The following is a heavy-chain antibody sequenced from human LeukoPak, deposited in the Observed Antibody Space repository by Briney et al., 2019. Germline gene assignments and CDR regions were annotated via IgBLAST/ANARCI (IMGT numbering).Heavy chain of an antibody. CDR1: GFTFSSYS. D-gene: IGHD3-22*01. J-gene: IGHJ4*02. CDR2: ISYDGSNK. V-gene: IGHV3-30*03. Sequence: GGSLRLSCAASGFTFSSYSMNWVRQAPGKGLEWVAVISYDGSNKYYADSVKGRFTISRDNSKNTLYLQMNSLRAEDTAVYYCARDPVTMIVVATEYYFDYWGQGTLVTVSS. CDR3: ARDPVTMIVVATEYYFDY.